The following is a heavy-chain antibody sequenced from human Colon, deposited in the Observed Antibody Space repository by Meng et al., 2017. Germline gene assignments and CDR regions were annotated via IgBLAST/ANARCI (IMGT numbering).Heavy chain of an antibody. CDR2: TYGSVNT. Sequence: QGKRQEAGPGLVKPSGSLSLTCAVSGGSITNSNWWSWVRQPPGKGLEWIGQTYGSVNTAYNPSLKSRVTISVDKSKIQLSLTLSSVTAADTAVYYCAKNGAYCLEYWGQGILVTVSS. V-gene: IGHV4-4*02. CDR3: AKNGAYCLEY. J-gene: IGHJ4*02. D-gene: IGHD2-8*02. CDR1: GGSITNSNW.